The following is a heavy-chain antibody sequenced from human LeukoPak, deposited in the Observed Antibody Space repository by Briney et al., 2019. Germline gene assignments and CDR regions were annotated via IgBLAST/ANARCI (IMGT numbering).Heavy chain of an antibody. CDR2: IIPIFGTA. CDR1: GGTFSSYA. V-gene: IGHV1-69*13. J-gene: IGHJ4*02. CDR3: ARDSSVSIWSFDFDY. Sequence: ASVKVSCKASGGTFSSYAISWVRQAPGQGLEWMGGIIPIFGTANYAQKFQGRVTITADESTSTAYMELSSLRSEDTAVYYCARDSSVSIWSFDFDYWGQGTLVTVSS. D-gene: IGHD3-3*01.